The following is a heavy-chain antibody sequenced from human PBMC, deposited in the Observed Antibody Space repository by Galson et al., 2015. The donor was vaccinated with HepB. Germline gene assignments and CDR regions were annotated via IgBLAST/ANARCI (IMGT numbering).Heavy chain of an antibody. CDR3: AKDQGNGPRGYYYGMDV. Sequence: SLRLSCAASGFTFSSYGMHWVRQAPGKGLEWVAVISDDGTYKYYADSVKGRFTISKDNSKNTLSLQMNSLGAEDTAVYYCAKDQGNGPRGYYYGMDVWGQGTTVTVSS. CDR1: GFTFSSYG. D-gene: IGHD2-8*01. CDR2: ISDDGTYK. V-gene: IGHV3-30*18. J-gene: IGHJ6*02.